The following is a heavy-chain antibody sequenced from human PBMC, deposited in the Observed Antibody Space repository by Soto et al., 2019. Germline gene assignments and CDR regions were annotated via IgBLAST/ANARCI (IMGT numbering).Heavy chain of an antibody. V-gene: IGHV1-69*13. Sequence: SVKVSCKASGGTFSSYAISWVRQAPGQGLEWMGGIIPIFGTANYAQKFQGRVTITADESTSTAYMELSSLRSEDTALYFCARASPRGRYFHWLISPLGHWGQGTLVTVSS. CDR2: IIPIFGTA. CDR1: GGTFSSYA. CDR3: ARASPRGRYFHWLISPLGH. J-gene: IGHJ4*02. D-gene: IGHD3-9*01.